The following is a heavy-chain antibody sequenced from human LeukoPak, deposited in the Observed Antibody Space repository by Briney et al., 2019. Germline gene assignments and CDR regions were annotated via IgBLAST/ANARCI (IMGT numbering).Heavy chain of an antibody. J-gene: IGHJ4*02. D-gene: IGHD4-17*01. CDR3: ARASYSDHVVNY. CDR2: FYHSGST. V-gene: IGHV4-38-2*02. Sequence: PSETLSLTCTVSGYSISSGFYWGWIRQPPGKGLEGVGTFYHSGSTHYNPSLKSRVTISVDTSKNQFSLRLSSVTVADTGVYFCARASYSDHVVNYWGQGILVTVSS. CDR1: GYSISSGFY.